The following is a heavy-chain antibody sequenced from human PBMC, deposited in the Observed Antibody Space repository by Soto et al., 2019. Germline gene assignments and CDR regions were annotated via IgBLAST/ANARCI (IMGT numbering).Heavy chain of an antibody. D-gene: IGHD3-10*01. Sequence: EVQLLDSGGGLVQPGGSLRLPCAASGFTFSGYALTWVRQAPGEGLVWVSGISGGGDATFYADSVKGRFTISRDNSKNTLYLQMNTLRAEATAVYYCARKVSGSTGRPDLWYFDLWGRGTLVTVSS. J-gene: IGHJ2*01. V-gene: IGHV3-23*01. CDR1: GFTFSGYA. CDR2: ISGGGDAT. CDR3: ARKVSGSTGRPDLWYFDL.